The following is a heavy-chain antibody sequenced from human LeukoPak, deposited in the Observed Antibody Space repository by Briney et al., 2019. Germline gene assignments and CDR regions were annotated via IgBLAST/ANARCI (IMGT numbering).Heavy chain of an antibody. J-gene: IGHJ4*02. D-gene: IGHD6-19*01. CDR2: IKHDGNWK. CDR1: GSTFGNYY. V-gene: IGHV3-7*03. CDR3: ARGEHSGGSLGDY. Sequence: GGSLRLSCAASGSTFGNYYMSWVRQAPGKGLEWVANIKHDGNWKFYADSVKGRFTVSRDNAEKLVYLHMSSLRAEDTAMYYCARGEHSGGSLGDYGGRGLRVTVSS.